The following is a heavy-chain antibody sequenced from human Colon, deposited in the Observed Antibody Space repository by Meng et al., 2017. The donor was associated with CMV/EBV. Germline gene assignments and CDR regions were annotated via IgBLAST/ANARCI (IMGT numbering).Heavy chain of an antibody. J-gene: IGHJ4*02. CDR2: ISSYNVDT. CDR3: ARGIGGLGCYFDS. D-gene: IGHD1-26*01. Sequence: QVQLVQPGAEVEKPGASVMVHCKASGYTFNHYGSGCVRQAPGRGLEWMGGISSYNVDTNYQQKFQGRVTMTTDRSTSTSYKELRSLRSDNTAVYYCARGIGGLGCYFDSWGQGTLVTVSS. CDR1: GYTFNHYG. V-gene: IGHV1-18*01.